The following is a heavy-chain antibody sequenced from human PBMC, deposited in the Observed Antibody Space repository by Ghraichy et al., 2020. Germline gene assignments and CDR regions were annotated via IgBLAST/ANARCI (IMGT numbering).Heavy chain of an antibody. D-gene: IGHD6-19*01. J-gene: IGHJ6*02. V-gene: IGHV3-30*18. CDR1: GFTFSNFG. CDR2: ISYDGSKK. CDR3: AKDSSGWYASLSYFYYGMDV. Sequence: GGSLRLSCAASGFTFSNFGMHWVRQAPGKGLEWVALISYDGSKKYYVDFVKGRFTISRDNYKNTLYLQMNSLRPEDTAIYYCAKDSSGWYASLSYFYYGMDVLGQGATVTVSS.